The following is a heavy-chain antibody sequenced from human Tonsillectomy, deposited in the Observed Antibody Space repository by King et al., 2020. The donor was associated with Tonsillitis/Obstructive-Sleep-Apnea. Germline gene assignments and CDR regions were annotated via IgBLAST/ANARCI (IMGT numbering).Heavy chain of an antibody. CDR1: GFTFSDYW. J-gene: IGHJ4*02. D-gene: IGHD6-19*01. CDR2: LKQDGSDT. CDR3: ARGGAMAGRFVY. V-gene: IGHV3-7*03. Sequence: VQLVESGGGLVQPGGSLRLSCAASGFTFSDYWMTWVRQAPGKGPEWVASLKQDGSDTYYVDSVKGRFTISRDNAKNSLYLQMSSLRAEDTAVYYCARGGAMAGRFVYWGQGTLVTVSS.